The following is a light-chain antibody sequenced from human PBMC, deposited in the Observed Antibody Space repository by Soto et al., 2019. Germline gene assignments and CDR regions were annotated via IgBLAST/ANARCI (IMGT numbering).Light chain of an antibody. CDR3: HQYSSYSWT. Sequence: DIQMTQSPSSVSASVGDRVTITCRASQGISSWLAWYQQKPGKAPKLLIYAASSLQSGVPSRFSGRGSGTEFTLTISSLQPDDFATYYCHQYSSYSWTFGQGTKVDIK. J-gene: IGKJ1*01. V-gene: IGKV1D-16*01. CDR2: AAS. CDR1: QGISSW.